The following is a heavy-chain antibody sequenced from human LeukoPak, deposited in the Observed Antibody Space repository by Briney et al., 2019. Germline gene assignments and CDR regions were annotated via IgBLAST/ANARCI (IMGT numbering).Heavy chain of an antibody. CDR3: ARGQNYFDY. V-gene: IGHV3-21*01. CDR1: GLTFSTYT. J-gene: IGHJ4*02. Sequence: GGSLRLSCADSGLTFSTYTMNWVRQAPGKGLEWVSSISSTSYISYADSVKGRFTISRDNAKNSLYLQMNSLRAEDTAVYYCARGQNYFDYWGQGTLVTVSS. CDR2: ISSTSYI.